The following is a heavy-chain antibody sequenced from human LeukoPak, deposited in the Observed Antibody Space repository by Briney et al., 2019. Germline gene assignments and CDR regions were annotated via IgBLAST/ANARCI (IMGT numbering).Heavy chain of an antibody. CDR3: ARGYCSSTSCPDFDY. CDR1: GGSFSGFY. CDR2: INHGGST. J-gene: IGHJ4*02. D-gene: IGHD2-2*01. V-gene: IGHV4-34*01. Sequence: SETLSLTCAVYGGSFSGFYWSWIRQPPGKGLEWIEEINHGGSTNYNPSLESRVTISVDTSKNQFSLRLSSVTAADTAVYYCARGYCSSTSCPDFDYWGQGTLVTVSS.